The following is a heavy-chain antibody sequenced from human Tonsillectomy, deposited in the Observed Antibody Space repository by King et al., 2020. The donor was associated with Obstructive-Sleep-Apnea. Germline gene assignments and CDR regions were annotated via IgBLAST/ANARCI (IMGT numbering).Heavy chain of an antibody. CDR1: GGSISSGGYY. D-gene: IGHD3-10*01. V-gene: IGHV4-31*03. Sequence: VQLQESGPGLVKPSQTLSLTCTVSGGSISSGGYYWNWIRQHPGKGLEWIGYIYYSGSTYYNPSLKSRVTISVDTSKNQFSLKLSSVTAADTAVYYCASGNSGSYCPYCFDYWGQGTQVTVSS. J-gene: IGHJ4*02. CDR3: ASGNSGSYCPYCFDY. CDR2: IYYSGST.